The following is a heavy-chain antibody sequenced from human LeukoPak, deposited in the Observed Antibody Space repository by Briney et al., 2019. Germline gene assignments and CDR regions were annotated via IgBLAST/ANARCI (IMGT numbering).Heavy chain of an antibody. V-gene: IGHV3-30-3*01. CDR2: ISYDGSNK. CDR3: VRSLSSELGIGYFDY. J-gene: IGHJ4*02. D-gene: IGHD7-27*01. Sequence: GGSLRLSCAASGFTFSSYAMHWVRQAPGKGLEWVAVISYDGSNKYYADSVKGRFTISRDNSKNTLYPQMNSLRAEDTAVYYCVRSLSSELGIGYFDYWGQGTLVTVSS. CDR1: GFTFSSYA.